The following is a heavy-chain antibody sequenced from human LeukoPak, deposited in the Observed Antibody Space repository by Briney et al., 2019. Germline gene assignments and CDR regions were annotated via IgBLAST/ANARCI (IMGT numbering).Heavy chain of an antibody. CDR1: GFTFSDAW. V-gene: IGHV3-15*01. J-gene: IGHJ4*02. CDR3: TTSLLRGDFGC. Sequence: PGGSLRLSCAASGFTFSDAWMSWVRQAPGKGLEWVGRIKSKTDGGTTDYSAPVKGRFTISRDDSKNTLYLQMNSLRTEDTAVYFCTTSLLRGDFGCWGRGTLVTVSS. CDR2: IKSKTDGGTT. D-gene: IGHD3-10*01.